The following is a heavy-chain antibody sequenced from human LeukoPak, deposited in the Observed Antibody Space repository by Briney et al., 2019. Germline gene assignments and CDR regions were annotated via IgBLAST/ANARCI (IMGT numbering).Heavy chain of an antibody. V-gene: IGHV3-33*06. D-gene: IGHD1-26*01. Sequence: RTGGSLRLSCAASGFSFSNYGMHWVRQAPGKGLEWVAVIWDDGSYKYYADSVKGRFTISRDNSKNTLYLQMNSLRAEDTAVYYCAKPTSGSGSFLIDYWGQGTLVTVSS. CDR3: AKPTSGSGSFLIDY. CDR2: IWDDGSYK. CDR1: GFSFSNYG. J-gene: IGHJ4*02.